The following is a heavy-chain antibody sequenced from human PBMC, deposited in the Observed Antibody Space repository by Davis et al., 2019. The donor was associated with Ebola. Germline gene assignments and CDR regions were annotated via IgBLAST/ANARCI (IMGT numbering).Heavy chain of an antibody. V-gene: IGHV4-34*01. J-gene: IGHJ6*02. CDR2: INHSGST. D-gene: IGHD2-2*01. CDR3: ARAGGSTPAATIWYYYYGMDV. CDR1: GGSFSGYY. Sequence: MPSETLSLTCAVYGGSFSGYYWSWIRQPPGKGLEWIGEINHSGSTNYNPSLNSRVTISVDTSKNPFSLKLSSVTAADTAVYYCARAGGSTPAATIWYYYYGMDVWGQGTTVTVSS.